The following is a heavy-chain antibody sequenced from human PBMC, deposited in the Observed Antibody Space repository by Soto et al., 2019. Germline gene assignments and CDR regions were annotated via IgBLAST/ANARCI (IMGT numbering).Heavy chain of an antibody. V-gene: IGHV4-59*01. J-gene: IGHJ5*02. D-gene: IGHD5-12*01. CDR3: ARGVATIGP. CDR1: GDSISIYY. Sequence: PSETLSLTCSVSGDSISIYYWSWIRQPPGKGLEWIGYIYYSGSTNYNPSFKSRVTISVDTPKNQFSLKLTSVTAADTAVYYCARGVATIGPWGQGTLVTVSS. CDR2: IYYSGST.